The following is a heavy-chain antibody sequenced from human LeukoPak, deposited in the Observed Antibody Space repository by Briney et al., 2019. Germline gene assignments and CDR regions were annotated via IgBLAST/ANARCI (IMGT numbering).Heavy chain of an antibody. CDR1: GGSISSSGYY. CDR3: ARAGFYASVNQYYYYYYMDV. CDR2: LFYTGST. Sequence: PSETLSLTCTVSGGSISSSGYYWGWIRQSPGKGMEWIASLFYTGSTHYNPSLKSRVTTSIDTSKNQFSLKVTSVTAADAAVYYCARAGFYASVNQYYYYYYMDVWGTGTTVTVSS. D-gene: IGHD2/OR15-2a*01. V-gene: IGHV4-39*07. J-gene: IGHJ6*03.